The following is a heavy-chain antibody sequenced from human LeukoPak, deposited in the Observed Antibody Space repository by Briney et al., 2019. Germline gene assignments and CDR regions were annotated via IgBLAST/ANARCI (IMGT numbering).Heavy chain of an antibody. J-gene: IGHJ4*02. V-gene: IGHV3-33*01. Sequence: PGRSLRLSCAASGFTFNSYGMHWVRQAPGKGLEWVAVIRYDGSNKYYADSVKGRFTISRDNPKNTLYLQMNSLRAEDTAVYYCATHCSSTSCYMYWGQGTLVTVSS. CDR2: IRYDGSNK. CDR1: GFTFNSYG. D-gene: IGHD2-2*02. CDR3: ATHCSSTSCYMY.